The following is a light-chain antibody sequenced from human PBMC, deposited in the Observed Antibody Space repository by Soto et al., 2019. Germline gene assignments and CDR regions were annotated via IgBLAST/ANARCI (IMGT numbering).Light chain of an antibody. V-gene: IGKV3-20*01. Sequence: IVLTHSPGTLSLSPWERPTLSFSSSQSVSSSYLAWYQQKPGQAPRLLIYGASSRATGIPDRFSGSGSGTDFTLTISRLEPEDFAVYYCQQYGSSPPGITFGQGTRLEIK. CDR2: GAS. J-gene: IGKJ5*01. CDR1: QSVSSSY. CDR3: QQYGSSPPGIT.